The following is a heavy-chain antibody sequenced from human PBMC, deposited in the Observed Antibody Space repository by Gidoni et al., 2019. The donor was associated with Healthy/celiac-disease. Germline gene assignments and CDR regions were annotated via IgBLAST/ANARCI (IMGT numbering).Heavy chain of an antibody. D-gene: IGHD4-17*01. CDR1: GFTFDDYA. J-gene: IGHJ3*02. V-gene: IGHV3-9*01. CDR2: ISWNSGSI. Sequence: EVQLVESGGGLVQPGRSLRLSCAASGFTFDDYAMHWVRQAPGKGLEWVSGISWNSGSIGYADSVKGRFTISRDNAKNSLYLQMNSLRAEDTALYHCAKDFYDYGDYPGAFDIWGQGTMVTVSS. CDR3: AKDFYDYGDYPGAFDI.